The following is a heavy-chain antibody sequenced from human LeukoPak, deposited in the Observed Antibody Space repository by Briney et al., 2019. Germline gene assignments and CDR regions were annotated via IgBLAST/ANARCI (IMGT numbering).Heavy chain of an antibody. D-gene: IGHD7-27*01. CDR2: IRYDGSNK. Sequence: EGSLRLSCAASGFTFSTYDMHWVRQAPGKGLEWVAFIRYDGSNKYYADSVKGRFTISRDNSKNTLYLQMNSLRAEDTAVYYCAKDSGDNWGIALYYYYYYGMDVWGQGTTVTVSS. CDR1: GFTFSTYD. CDR3: AKDSGDNWGIALYYYYYYGMDV. J-gene: IGHJ6*02. V-gene: IGHV3-30*02.